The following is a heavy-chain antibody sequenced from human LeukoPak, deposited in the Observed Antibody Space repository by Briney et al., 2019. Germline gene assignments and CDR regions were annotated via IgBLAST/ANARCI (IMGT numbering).Heavy chain of an antibody. CDR2: IRYDGSNK. V-gene: IGHV3-30*02. D-gene: IGHD2-2*01. J-gene: IGHJ4*02. Sequence: PGRSLRLSCAASGFTFSSYGMHWVRQAPGKGLEWVAFIRYDGSNKYYADSVKGRFTISRDNSKNTLYLQMNSLRAEDTAVYYCAKGKDIVVVPAALDYWGQGTLVTVSS. CDR1: GFTFSSYG. CDR3: AKGKDIVVVPAALDY.